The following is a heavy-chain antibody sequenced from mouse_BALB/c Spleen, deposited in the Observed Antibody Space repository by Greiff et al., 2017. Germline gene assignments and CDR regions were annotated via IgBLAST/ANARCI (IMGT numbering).Heavy chain of an antibody. CDR3: ARSRVAY. V-gene: IGHV14-3*02. J-gene: IGHJ3*01. CDR2: IDPANGNT. CDR1: GFNIKDTY. Sequence: EVHLVESGAELVKPGASVKLSCTASGFNIKDTYMHWVKQRPEQGLEWIGRIDPANGNTKYDPKFQGKATITADTSSNTAYLQLSSLTSEDTAVYYCARSRVAYWGQGTLVTVSA.